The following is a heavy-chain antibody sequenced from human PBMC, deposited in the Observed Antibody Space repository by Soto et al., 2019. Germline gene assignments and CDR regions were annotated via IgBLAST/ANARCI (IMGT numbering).Heavy chain of an antibody. D-gene: IGHD5-12*01. CDR2: IYYSGST. CDR3: ARCGYDDKKYYYYYMDV. Sequence: QVQLQESDPGLVKPSQTLSLTCTVSGGSISSGGYYWSWIRQHPGKGLEWIGYIYYSGSTYYNPSLKSRVTISVDTSKNQFSLKLSSVTAADTAVYYCARCGYDDKKYYYYYMDVWGKGTTVTVSS. J-gene: IGHJ6*03. V-gene: IGHV4-31*03. CDR1: GGSISSGGYY.